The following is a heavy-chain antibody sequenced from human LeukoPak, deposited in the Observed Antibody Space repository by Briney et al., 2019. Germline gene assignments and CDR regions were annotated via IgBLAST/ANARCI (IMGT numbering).Heavy chain of an antibody. D-gene: IGHD6-13*01. CDR1: GFTFSSYW. J-gene: IGHJ4*02. V-gene: IGHV3-74*01. Sequence: GGPLRLSCAASGFTFSSYWMHWVRQAPGKGLVWVSRINSDGSSTSYADSVKGRFTISRDNAKNTLYLQMNSLRAEDTAVYYCASDLSSWYVDYWGQGTLVTVSS. CDR3: ASDLSSWYVDY. CDR2: INSDGSST.